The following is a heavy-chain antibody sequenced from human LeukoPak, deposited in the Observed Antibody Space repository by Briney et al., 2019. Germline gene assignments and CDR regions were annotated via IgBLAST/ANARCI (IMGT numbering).Heavy chain of an antibody. Sequence: GGSLRLSCAASGFTFSSYAMHWVRQAPGKGLEWVAVISYDGSNKYYADSVKGRFTISRDNSKNTLYLQMNSLRAEDTAVYYCARDLEPSSGWTNSVEYYFDYWGQGTLVTVSS. CDR1: GFTFSSYA. V-gene: IGHV3-30-3*01. CDR3: ARDLEPSSGWTNSVEYYFDY. CDR2: ISYDGSNK. D-gene: IGHD6-19*01. J-gene: IGHJ4*02.